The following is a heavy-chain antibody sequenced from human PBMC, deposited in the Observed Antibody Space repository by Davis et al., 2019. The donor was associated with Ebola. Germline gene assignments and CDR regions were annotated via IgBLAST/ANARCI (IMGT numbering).Heavy chain of an antibody. Sequence: ASVKVSCKASGYTFTSYDINWVRQATGQGLEWMGWMNPNSGNTGYAQKFQGRVTMTRNTSISTAYMELSSLRSEDTAVYYCARGQRIAARHRQYYYGMDVWGKGTTVTVSS. J-gene: IGHJ6*04. D-gene: IGHD6-6*01. CDR1: GYTFTSYD. CDR3: ARGQRIAARHRQYYYGMDV. V-gene: IGHV1-8*01. CDR2: MNPNSGNT.